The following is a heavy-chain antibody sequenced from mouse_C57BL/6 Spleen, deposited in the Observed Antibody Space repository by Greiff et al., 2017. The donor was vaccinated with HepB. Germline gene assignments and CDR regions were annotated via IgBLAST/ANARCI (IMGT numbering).Heavy chain of an antibody. CDR1: GYTFTSYD. J-gene: IGHJ4*01. D-gene: IGHD1-1*01. Sequence: VQLQQSGPELVKPGASVKLSCKASGYTFTSYDINWVKQRPGQGLEWIGWIYPRDGSTKYNEKFKGKATLTVDTSSSTAYMELHSLTSEDSAVYFCARSSHYYGSSRYYYAMDYWGQGTSVTVSS. CDR3: ARSSHYYGSSRYYYAMDY. CDR2: IYPRDGST. V-gene: IGHV1-85*01.